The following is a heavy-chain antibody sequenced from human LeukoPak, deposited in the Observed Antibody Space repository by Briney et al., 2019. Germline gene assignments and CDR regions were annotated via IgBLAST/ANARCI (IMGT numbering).Heavy chain of an antibody. J-gene: IGHJ4*02. CDR3: ARERSYYGSGDYFDY. Sequence: ASVKVSCKASGYTFTSYDINWVRQATGQGLEWMGWMNPNSGNTGYAQKFQGRVTMTRDTSISTAYMELSRLRSDDTAVYYCARERSYYGSGDYFDYWGQGTLVTVSS. D-gene: IGHD3-10*01. CDR1: GYTFTSYD. V-gene: IGHV1-8*01. CDR2: MNPNSGNT.